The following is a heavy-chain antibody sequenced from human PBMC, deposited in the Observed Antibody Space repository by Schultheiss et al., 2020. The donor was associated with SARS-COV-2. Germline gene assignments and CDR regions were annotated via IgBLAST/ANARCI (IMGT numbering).Heavy chain of an antibody. CDR3: ARDRSRGSYYTYGMDV. CDR2: ISSSSSYI. CDR1: GFTFSSYS. D-gene: IGHD1-26*01. J-gene: IGHJ6*02. V-gene: IGHV3-21*01. Sequence: GGSLRLSCAASGFTFSSYSMNWVRQAPGKGLEWVSSISSSSSYIYYADSVKGRFTISRDNAKNSLYLQMNSLRAEDTAVYYCARDRSRGSYYTYGMDVWGQGTTVTVSS.